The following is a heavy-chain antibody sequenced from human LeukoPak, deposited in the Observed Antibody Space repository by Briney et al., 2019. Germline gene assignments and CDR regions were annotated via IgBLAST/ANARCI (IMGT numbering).Heavy chain of an antibody. D-gene: IGHD3-22*01. J-gene: IGHJ4*02. CDR3: ARDVYPGDYYDSSGPDY. CDR2: ISYDRSNK. CDR1: GFTFSSYV. V-gene: IGHV3-30*01. Sequence: PGRSLRLSCAASGFTFSSYVMHWVRQAPGKGLEWVAIISYDRSNKYYADSVKGRFTISRDNSKDRLYLQMNSLRAEDTAVYNCARDVYPGDYYDSSGPDYWGQGTLVTVSS.